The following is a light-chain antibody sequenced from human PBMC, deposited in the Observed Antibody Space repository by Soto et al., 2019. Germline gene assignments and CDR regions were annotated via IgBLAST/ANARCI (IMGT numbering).Light chain of an antibody. V-gene: IGLV1-40*01. CDR3: QSYDSSLSGYV. J-gene: IGLJ1*01. CDR1: SSNTGAGYD. CDR2: GNS. Sequence: QSVLTQPPSVSGAPGQRVTIACPGSSSNTGAGYDVHWYQQLPGTAPKLLIYGNSNRPSGVPDRFSGSKSGTSASLAISGLQAEDEADYYCQSYDSSLSGYVFGTGTKGTVL.